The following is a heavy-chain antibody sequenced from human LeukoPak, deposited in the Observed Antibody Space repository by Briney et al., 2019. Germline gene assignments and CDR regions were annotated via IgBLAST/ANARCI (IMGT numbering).Heavy chain of an antibody. CDR3: AKDPATLGS. CDR1: GLIFSNYN. Sequence: GGSLRLSCAASGLIFSNYNMHWVRQAPGKGLEWVAFIRNDGSNQYYADSVKGRFTISRDNSKNTLYLQMNSLRAEDTAVYYCAKDPATLGSWGQGTLVTVSS. V-gene: IGHV3-30*02. D-gene: IGHD5-12*01. J-gene: IGHJ5*02. CDR2: IRNDGSNQ.